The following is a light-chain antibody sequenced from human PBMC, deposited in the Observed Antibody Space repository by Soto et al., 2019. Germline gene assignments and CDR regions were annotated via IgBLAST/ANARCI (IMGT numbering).Light chain of an antibody. J-gene: IGLJ1*01. CDR3: SSYSSSVYV. CDR2: DVS. Sequence: QCVLTQPASVSGSPGQSITISCTGTSSDVGGYNYVSWYQQHPGKAPKLMIYDVSNRPSGVSNRFSGSKSGNTASLTISGLQAEDESDYYCSSYSSSVYVFGTGRKVTVL. CDR1: SSDVGGYNY. V-gene: IGLV2-14*01.